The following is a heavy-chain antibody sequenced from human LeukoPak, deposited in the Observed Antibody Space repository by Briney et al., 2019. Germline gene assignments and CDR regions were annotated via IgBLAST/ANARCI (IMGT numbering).Heavy chain of an antibody. CDR2: INSDGSST. V-gene: IGHV3-74*01. D-gene: IGHD3-22*01. J-gene: IGHJ4*02. CDR1: GFSFSSYA. CDR3: ARDGPYFYDTSGYYIKIPFDY. Sequence: GGSLRLSCAASGFSFSSYAMSWVRQAPGKGLVLVSRINSDGSSTTYADSVKGRFTISRDNAKNTLYLQMNSLRVEDTAAYYCARDGPYFYDTSGYYIKIPFDYWGQGTLVTVSS.